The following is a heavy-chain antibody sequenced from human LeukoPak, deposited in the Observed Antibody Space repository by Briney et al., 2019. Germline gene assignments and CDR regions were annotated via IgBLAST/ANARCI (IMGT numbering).Heavy chain of an antibody. V-gene: IGHV3-23*01. J-gene: IGHJ4*02. D-gene: IGHD3-10*01. Sequence: GGSLRLSCAASGFTFSSYGMSWVRQAPGKGLEWVSAISGSGGSTYYADSVKGGFTISRDNTKNTLYLQKDSVRDAGTAVYICAKDRDGSGSFGTYYFDYWGQGPLVTVSS. CDR3: AKDRDGSGSFGTYYFDY. CDR2: ISGSGGST. CDR1: GFTFSSYG.